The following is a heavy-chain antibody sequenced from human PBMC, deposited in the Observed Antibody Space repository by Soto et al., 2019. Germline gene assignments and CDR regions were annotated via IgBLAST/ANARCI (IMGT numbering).Heavy chain of an antibody. J-gene: IGHJ4*02. CDR3: ASKVSSRSYDYDY. V-gene: IGHV3-48*01. CDR1: GFTFSDYS. CDR2: IRSSGNTI. Sequence: GGSLRLSCAASGFTFSDYSMNWVRQAPGKGLEWVSYIRSSGNTIYYADSVRGRFTISRDSAENSLYLQMNSLRVEDTAVYYGASKVSSRSYDYDYWGQGTLVTVSS. D-gene: IGHD6-13*01.